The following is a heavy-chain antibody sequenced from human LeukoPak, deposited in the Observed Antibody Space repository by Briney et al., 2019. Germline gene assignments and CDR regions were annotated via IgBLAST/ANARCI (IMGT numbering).Heavy chain of an antibody. J-gene: IGHJ4*02. CDR3: ARFGYTYGYDY. Sequence: SETLSLTCNVSGGSIRSYYWSWIRQPPGKGLEWIGYIYYSGSTNYNPSLTSRVTISVDTSKNQFSLKLSSVTAADTAVYYCARFGYTYGYDYWGQGTLVTVSS. D-gene: IGHD5-18*01. V-gene: IGHV4-59*08. CDR2: IYYSGST. CDR1: GGSIRSYY.